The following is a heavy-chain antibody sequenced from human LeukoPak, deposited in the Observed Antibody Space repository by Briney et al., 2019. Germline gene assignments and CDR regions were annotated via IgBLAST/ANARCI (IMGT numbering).Heavy chain of an antibody. J-gene: IGHJ4*02. Sequence: GESLKISCKGSGYSFTSYWIGWVRQMPGKGLEWMGIIYPGDSDTRYSPSFQGQVTISADKSISTAYLQWSSLKASDTAMYYCARLCHCSSTSCSLSHFDYWGQGTLVTVSS. D-gene: IGHD2-2*01. CDR1: GYSFTSYW. CDR2: IYPGDSDT. V-gene: IGHV5-51*01. CDR3: ARLCHCSSTSCSLSHFDY.